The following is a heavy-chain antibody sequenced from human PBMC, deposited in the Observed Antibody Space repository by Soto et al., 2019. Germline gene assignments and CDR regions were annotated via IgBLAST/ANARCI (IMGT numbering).Heavy chain of an antibody. CDR1: GFTFTSSA. J-gene: IGHJ6*02. D-gene: IGHD6-6*01. CDR3: AASGARSSLYGMDV. V-gene: IGHV1-58*01. CDR2: IVVGSGNT. Sequence: ASVKVSCKASGFTFTSSAVQWVRQARGQRLEWIGWIVVGSGNTNYAQKFQERVTITRDMSTSTAYMELSSLRSEDTAVYYCAASGARSSLYGMDVWGQGTTVTV.